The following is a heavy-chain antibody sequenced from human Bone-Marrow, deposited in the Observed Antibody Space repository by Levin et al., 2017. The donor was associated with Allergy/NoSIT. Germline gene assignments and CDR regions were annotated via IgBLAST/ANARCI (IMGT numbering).Heavy chain of an antibody. J-gene: IGHJ4*02. CDR2: IYYPGNT. Sequence: LRFSCTVSGESVSSSGFYWTWIRQYPGKGLEWIGHIYYPGNTSYNPSLKSRVSISEDRSKNQFSLKLDSVTAADTAVYYCARESVYYGSGSWIDCWGQGTLVTVSS. D-gene: IGHD3-10*01. V-gene: IGHV4-31*02. CDR1: GESVSSSGFY. CDR3: ARESVYYGSGSWIDC.